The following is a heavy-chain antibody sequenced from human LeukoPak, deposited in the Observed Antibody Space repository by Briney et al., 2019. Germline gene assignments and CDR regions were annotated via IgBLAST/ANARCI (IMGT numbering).Heavy chain of an antibody. CDR3: ASHPPDSSSWYRGRYYYGMDV. CDR2: INHSGST. V-gene: IGHV4-34*01. J-gene: IGHJ6*02. D-gene: IGHD6-13*01. Sequence: SETLSLTCAVYGGSFSGYYWSWIRQPPGKGLEWIGEINHSGSTNYNPSLKSRVTISVDTSKNQFSLKLSSVTAADTAVYYCASHPPDSSSWYRGRYYYGMDVWGQGTTVTVSS. CDR1: GGSFSGYY.